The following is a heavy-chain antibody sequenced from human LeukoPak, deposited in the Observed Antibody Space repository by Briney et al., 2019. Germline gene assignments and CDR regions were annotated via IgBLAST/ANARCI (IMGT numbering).Heavy chain of an antibody. V-gene: IGHV3-21*01. J-gene: IGHJ4*02. Sequence: GGSLRLSCATSGFMFSTYAMSWVRQAPGKGLEWVSFISSSSSYIYYADSVKGRFTISRDNAKNSLYLQMNSLRAEDTAVYYCARDPARQFDYWGQGTLVTVSS. CDR2: ISSSSSYI. D-gene: IGHD2-2*01. CDR3: ARDPARQFDY. CDR1: GFMFSTYA.